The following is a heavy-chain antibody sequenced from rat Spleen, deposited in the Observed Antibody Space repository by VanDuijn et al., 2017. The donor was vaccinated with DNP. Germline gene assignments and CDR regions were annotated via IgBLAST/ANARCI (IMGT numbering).Heavy chain of an antibody. CDR2: ISYSGST. CDR3: ARWGNYGSYDFDY. J-gene: IGHJ2*01. CDR1: GFSITSNY. Sequence: EVQLQESGPGLVKPSQSLSLTCSVTGFSITSNYWGWIRKFPGNKMEWIGHISYSGSTSYHPSLKSRISITRDTSKNQFFLQLRSVTTEDTATYYCARWGNYGSYDFDYWGQGVLVTVSS. V-gene: IGHV3-1*01. D-gene: IGHD1-3*01.